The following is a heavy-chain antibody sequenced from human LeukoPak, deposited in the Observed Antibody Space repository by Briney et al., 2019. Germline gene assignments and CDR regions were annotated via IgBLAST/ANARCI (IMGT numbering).Heavy chain of an antibody. V-gene: IGHV7-4-1*02. J-gene: IGHJ6*03. CDR2: INTNTGNP. Sequence: ASVKVSCKASGYTFTSYAMNWVRQAPGQGLEWMGWINTNTGNPTYAQGFTGRFVFSLDTSVSTAYLQISSLKAEDTAVYYCARSSGSYLCYYYYMDVWGKGTTVTVSS. CDR3: ARSSGSYLCYYYYMDV. CDR1: GYTFTSYA. D-gene: IGHD1-26*01.